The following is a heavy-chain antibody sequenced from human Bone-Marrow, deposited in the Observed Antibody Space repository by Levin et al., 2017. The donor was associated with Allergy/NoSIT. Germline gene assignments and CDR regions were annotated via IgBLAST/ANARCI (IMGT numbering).Heavy chain of an antibody. Sequence: LSLTCAASGFPFSSYAMSWVRQAPGKGLEWVSAISGSGGSTYYADSVKGRFTISRDNSKNTLYLQMNSLRAEDTAVYYCAKDSQSIAAAEEGNWFDPWGQGTLVTVSS. D-gene: IGHD6-13*01. CDR1: GFPFSSYA. J-gene: IGHJ5*02. V-gene: IGHV3-23*01. CDR3: AKDSQSIAAAEEGNWFDP. CDR2: ISGSGGST.